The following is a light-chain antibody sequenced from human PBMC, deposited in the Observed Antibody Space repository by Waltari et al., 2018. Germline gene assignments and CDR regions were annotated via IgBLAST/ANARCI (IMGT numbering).Light chain of an antibody. CDR1: PSVLFNSNNKNY. CDR2: WAP. J-gene: IGKJ1*01. V-gene: IGKV4-1*01. CDR3: QQFYHIPVT. Sequence: DIVMTQSPDSLAVSLGERATINCKSSPSVLFNSNNKNYLAWYQQKPGQPPKLLIYWAPTRESGVPGRFSGSGSGTDFVLTSSSLQAEDVAVYYCQQFYHIPVTFGQGTKVEIK.